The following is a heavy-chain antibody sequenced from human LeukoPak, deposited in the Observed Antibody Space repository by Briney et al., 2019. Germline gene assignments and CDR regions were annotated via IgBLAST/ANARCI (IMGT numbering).Heavy chain of an antibody. CDR2: ISAYNGNT. CDR1: GYTLTSYG. J-gene: IGHJ6*04. V-gene: IGHV1-18*04. CDR3: ARDERAGSGSYEYYYYGMDV. D-gene: IGHD3-10*01. Sequence: ASVKVSCKASGYTLTSYGISWVRQAPGQGLEWMGWISAYNGNTNYAQKLQGRVTMTTDTSTSTAYMELRSLRSDDTAVYYCARDERAGSGSYEYYYYGMDVWGKGTTVTVSS.